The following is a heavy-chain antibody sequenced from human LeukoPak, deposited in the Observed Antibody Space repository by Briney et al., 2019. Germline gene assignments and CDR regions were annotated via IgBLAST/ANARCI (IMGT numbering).Heavy chain of an antibody. V-gene: IGHV3-7*01. J-gene: IGHJ6*02. CDR3: ARDGGGGSSWYLGGYYYYGMDV. Sequence: GGSLRLSCAASGFTFSSYWMSWVRQAPGKGLEWVANIKQDGSEKYYVDSVKGRFTISRDNAKNSLYLQMNSLRAEDTAVYYCARDGGGGSSWYLGGYYYYGMDVWGQGTTVTVPS. CDR1: GFTFSSYW. D-gene: IGHD6-13*01. CDR2: IKQDGSEK.